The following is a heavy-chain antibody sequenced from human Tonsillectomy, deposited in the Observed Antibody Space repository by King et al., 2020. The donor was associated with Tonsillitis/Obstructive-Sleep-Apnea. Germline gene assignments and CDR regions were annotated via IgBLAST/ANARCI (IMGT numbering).Heavy chain of an antibody. CDR1: GFTFSSYS. D-gene: IGHD3-16*01. V-gene: IGHV3-30*01. CDR3: ARERLIRITFGYQDAFDI. Sequence: VQLVESGGGVVQPGGSLRLSCAASGFTFSSYSMHCVRQAPDEGLEWVAMISFDGNNKYYADSVKGRFAVSRDNSKNTLYLQMDSLRAEDTAVYYCARERLIRITFGYQDAFDIWGQGAMVTVS. CDR2: ISFDGNNK. J-gene: IGHJ3*02.